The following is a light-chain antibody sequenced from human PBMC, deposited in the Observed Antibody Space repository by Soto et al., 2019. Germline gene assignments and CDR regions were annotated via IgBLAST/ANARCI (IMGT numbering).Light chain of an antibody. CDR3: QQRSTWPT. CDR1: KSVDFH. CDR2: DAS. J-gene: IGKJ5*01. Sequence: VLTHSQATLSLSPCKRATLSSRASKSVDFHLAWYQQKPGQAPRLLIYDASVRATGTPARFSGSGSGTAFTLTISSLEPEDFALYYCQQRSTWPTFGQGTRLEIK. V-gene: IGKV3-11*01.